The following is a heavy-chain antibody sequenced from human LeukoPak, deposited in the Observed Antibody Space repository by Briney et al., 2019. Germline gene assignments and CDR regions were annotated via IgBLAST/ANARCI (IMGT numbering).Heavy chain of an antibody. V-gene: IGHV4-39*07. D-gene: IGHD1-26*01. Sequence: PSETLPLTCSVSGGSISNNNYYWGWIRQPPGKGLEWIGSIYNSGSTYYNPSLKSRVTISVDTSKNQFSLKLSSVTAADTAVYYCARGYSGSHVHYYYYYMDVWGKGTTVTVSS. CDR2: IYNSGST. CDR1: GGSISNNNYY. CDR3: ARGYSGSHVHYYYYYMDV. J-gene: IGHJ6*03.